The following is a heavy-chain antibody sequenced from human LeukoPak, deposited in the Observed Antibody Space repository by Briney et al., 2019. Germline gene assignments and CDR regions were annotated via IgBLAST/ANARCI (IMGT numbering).Heavy chain of an antibody. CDR1: GGSFSGYY. V-gene: IGHV4-34*01. CDR3: ARDILATSIAAPYY. D-gene: IGHD6-13*01. Sequence: SETLSLTCAVYGGSFSGYYWSWIRQPPGKGLEWIGEINHSGSTNYNPSLKSRVTISVDTSKNQFSLRLSSVNVADTAVYYCARDILATSIAAPYYWGQGTLVTVSS. CDR2: INHSGST. J-gene: IGHJ4*02.